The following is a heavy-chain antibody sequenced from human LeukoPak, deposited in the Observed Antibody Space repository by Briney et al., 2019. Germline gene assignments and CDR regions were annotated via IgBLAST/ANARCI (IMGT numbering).Heavy chain of an antibody. CDR2: IKQDGSEK. Sequence: SGGSLRLSCAGSGFTFSSYWMTWVRQAPGKGLEWVANIKQDGSEKYYVDSVKGRFTISRDNAKNSLYLQMNSLRAEDTAVYYCARGMSSGYDFDYWGQGTLVTVSS. CDR1: GFTFSSYW. V-gene: IGHV3-7*01. D-gene: IGHD5-12*01. CDR3: ARGMSSGYDFDY. J-gene: IGHJ4*02.